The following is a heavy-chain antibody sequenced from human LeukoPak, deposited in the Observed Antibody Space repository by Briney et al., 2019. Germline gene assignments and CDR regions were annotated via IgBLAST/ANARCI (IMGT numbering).Heavy chain of an antibody. Sequence: PGKSLRLSCAASGFTFSSYSMHWVRHAPGKGLEWVAVISYDGINKNYADSLKGRFTISRDNSKNTLYLQMNSLRPEDTAISSCARLSIQWTPEMYYFDYWGQGTLVTVSS. CDR2: ISYDGINK. J-gene: IGHJ4*02. CDR3: ARLSIQWTPEMYYFDY. CDR1: GFTFSSYS. D-gene: IGHD5-12*01. V-gene: IGHV3-30*04.